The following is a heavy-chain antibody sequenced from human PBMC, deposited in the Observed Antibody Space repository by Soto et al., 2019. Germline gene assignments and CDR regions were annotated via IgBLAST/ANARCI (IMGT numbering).Heavy chain of an antibody. CDR3: ARDLIAGKPGCWYGRYYGMEV. V-gene: IGHV3-33*01. J-gene: IGHJ6*02. D-gene: IGHD6-13*01. CDR2: IWYDGSNK. CDR1: GFTFSSYG. Sequence: GGSLRLSCAASGFTFSSYGMHWVRQAPGKGLEWVAVIWYDGSNKYYADSVKGRFTISRDNSKNTLYLQMNSLRAEDTAVYYCARDLIAGKPGCWYGRYYGMEVWGQGTTVTVSS.